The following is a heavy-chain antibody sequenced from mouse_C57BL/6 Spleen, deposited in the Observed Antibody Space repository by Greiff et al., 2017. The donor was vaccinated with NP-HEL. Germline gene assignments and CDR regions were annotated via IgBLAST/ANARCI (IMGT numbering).Heavy chain of an antibody. J-gene: IGHJ4*01. D-gene: IGHD2-2*01. CDR3: ARSTMVEGYAMDY. V-gene: IGHV1-47*01. Sequence: VQLQESGAELVKPGASVTMSCKASGYTFTTYPIEWMKQNHGKSLEWIGNFHPYNDDTKYNEKFKGKATLTVEKSSSTVYLELSRLTSDDSAVYYCARSTMVEGYAMDYWGQGTSVTVSS. CDR1: GYTFTTYP. CDR2: FHPYNDDT.